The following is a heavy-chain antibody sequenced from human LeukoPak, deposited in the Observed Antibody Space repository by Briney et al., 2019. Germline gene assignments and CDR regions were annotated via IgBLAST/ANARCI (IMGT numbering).Heavy chain of an antibody. CDR1: GFIFSSNG. CDR3: TTLAAAHTDFDY. J-gene: IGHJ4*02. D-gene: IGHD6-13*01. Sequence: GGSLRLSCAASGFIFSSNGMHWVRQAPGKGLEWVAFISYDGSFKSHADSVEGRFTISRDNSKNTLYMQMNSPRAEDTAVYYCTTLAAAHTDFDYWGQGTLVTVSS. CDR2: ISYDGSFK. V-gene: IGHV3-30*03.